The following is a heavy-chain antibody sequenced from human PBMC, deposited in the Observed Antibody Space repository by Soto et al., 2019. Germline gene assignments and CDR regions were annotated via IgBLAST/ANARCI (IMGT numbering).Heavy chain of an antibody. D-gene: IGHD1-1*01. Sequence: EVHLVESGGGLVQRGGSLRLSCAASGFTFRAYWMSWVRQAPGKGLEWVANIDQDGSGKYYVDSVRGRFTISRDNAHNSLYLQTNSLRDGDTAVFFWAGRREGTGRTVDYWGQGTLVTVSS. CDR2: IDQDGSGK. CDR3: AGRREGTGRTVDY. CDR1: GFTFRAYW. V-gene: IGHV3-7*05. J-gene: IGHJ4*02.